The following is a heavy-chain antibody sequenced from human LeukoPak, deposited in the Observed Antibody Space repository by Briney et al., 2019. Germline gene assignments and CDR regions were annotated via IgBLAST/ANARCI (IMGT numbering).Heavy chain of an antibody. CDR1: GFTFSSYA. CDR2: ISYDGSKK. V-gene: IGHV3-30*04. D-gene: IGHD3-10*01. J-gene: IGHJ4*02. Sequence: PGGSLRLSCAASGFTFSSYAMHWVRQAPGKGLEWVTIISYDGSKKYYADYVKGRFTISRDTSKNTLWLQMNSLRVDDTALYYCAKSLGGDYGSGRYYVVFDSWGQGTLVTVSS. CDR3: AKSLGGDYGSGRYYVVFDS.